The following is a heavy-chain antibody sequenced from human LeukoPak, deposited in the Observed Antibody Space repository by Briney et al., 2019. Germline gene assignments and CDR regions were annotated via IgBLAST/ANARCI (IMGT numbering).Heavy chain of an antibody. V-gene: IGHV3-21*01. D-gene: IGHD3-3*01. CDR1: GFTFSSYS. J-gene: IGHJ4*02. Sequence: GGSLRLSCAASGFTFSSYSMNWVRQAPGKGLEWVSSISSSSSYIYYADSVKGRFTNSRDNAKNSLYLQMNILRAEDTAVYYCARAPYDFWSGYYSDFDYWGQGTLVTVSS. CDR3: ARAPYDFWSGYYSDFDY. CDR2: ISSSSSYI.